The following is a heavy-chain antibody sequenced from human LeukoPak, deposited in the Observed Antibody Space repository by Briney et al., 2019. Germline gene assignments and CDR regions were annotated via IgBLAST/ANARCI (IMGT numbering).Heavy chain of an antibody. Sequence: ASVKVSCKTSGYSFTDYYMHWVRQAPGQGLEWMGWINPNSGGTNYAQKFQGRVTMTRDTSISTAYMKLSRLRSDDTAVYYCARDPTMYYWGQGTLVTVSS. J-gene: IGHJ4*02. CDR2: INPNSGGT. CDR1: GYSFTDYY. CDR3: ARDPTMYY. V-gene: IGHV1-2*02. D-gene: IGHD3-10*02.